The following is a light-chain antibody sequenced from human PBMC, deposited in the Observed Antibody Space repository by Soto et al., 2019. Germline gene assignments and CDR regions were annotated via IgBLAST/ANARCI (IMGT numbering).Light chain of an antibody. CDR2: GAS. Sequence: EIVMTQSPATLSVSPGERATLSCRASQSVGSGLSWYQQRPDQAPRLLIYGASTRATGIPARFSGSGSGTEFTLTISSLQSEDYAVYYCQQYSNWPPYTFGQGTKVEIK. CDR3: QQYSNWPPYT. V-gene: IGKV3-15*01. J-gene: IGKJ2*01. CDR1: QSVGSG.